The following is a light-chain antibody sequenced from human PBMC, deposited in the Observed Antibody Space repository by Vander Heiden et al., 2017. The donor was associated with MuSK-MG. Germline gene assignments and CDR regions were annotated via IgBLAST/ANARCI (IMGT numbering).Light chain of an antibody. J-gene: IGKJ4*01. V-gene: IGKV3-20*01. CDR1: QSVSSSY. Sequence: EIVLTQSPGTLSLSPGERATLSCRASQSVSSSYLAWYQQKPCQAPRLLIYGASSRATGIPDRFSASGSGTDFTLTISRLEPEDFAVYYCQRYCSSTLTFGGGTRVEIK. CDR3: QRYCSSTLT. CDR2: GAS.